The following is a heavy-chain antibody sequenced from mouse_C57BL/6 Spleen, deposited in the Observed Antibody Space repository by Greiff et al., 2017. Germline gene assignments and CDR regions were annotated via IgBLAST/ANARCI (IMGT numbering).Heavy chain of an antibody. CDR2: IYPGDGDT. CDR3: ARSSGYGY. D-gene: IGHD3-2*02. Sequence: VQRVESGPELVKPGASVKISCKASGYAFSSSWMNWVKQRPGKGLEWIGRIYPGDGDTNYNGKFKGKATLTADKSSSTAYMQLSSLTSEDSAVYFCARSSGYGYWGQGTTLTVSS. CDR1: GYAFSSSW. V-gene: IGHV1-82*01. J-gene: IGHJ2*01.